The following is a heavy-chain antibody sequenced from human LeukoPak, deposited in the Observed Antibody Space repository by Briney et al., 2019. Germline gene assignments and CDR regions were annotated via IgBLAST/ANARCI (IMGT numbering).Heavy chain of an antibody. CDR2: INAGNGNT. D-gene: IGHD3-22*01. CDR3: ARLAYDSSGYPAFDI. V-gene: IGHV1-3*01. CDR1: GYTFTSYA. J-gene: IGHJ3*02. Sequence: ASVKVSCKASGYTFTSYAMHWVRQAPGQRLEWMGWINAGNGNTKYSQKFRGRVTITRDTSASTAYMELSSLRSEDTAVYYCARLAYDSSGYPAFDIWGQGTMVTVSS.